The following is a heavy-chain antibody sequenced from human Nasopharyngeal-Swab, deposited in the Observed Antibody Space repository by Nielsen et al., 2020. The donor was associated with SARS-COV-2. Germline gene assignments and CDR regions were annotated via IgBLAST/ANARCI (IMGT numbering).Heavy chain of an antibody. CDR1: GYTFTSYG. V-gene: IGHV1-18*04. Sequence: ASVKVSCKASGYTFTSYGISWARQAPGQGLEWMGWISADNGNTKYAQKLQGRVTMTTDTSTSTAHMELRSLRFDDTAVYYCARGALGYCSSTSCITAFDYWGQGSLVTVSS. CDR3: ARGALGYCSSTSCITAFDY. J-gene: IGHJ4*02. CDR2: ISADNGNT. D-gene: IGHD2-2*01.